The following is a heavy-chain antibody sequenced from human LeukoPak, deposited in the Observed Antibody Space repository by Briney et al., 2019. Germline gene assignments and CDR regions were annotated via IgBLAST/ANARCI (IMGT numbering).Heavy chain of an antibody. Sequence: SETLSLTCTVSGGSISSSSYYWGWIRQPPGKGLEWIGSIYYSGSTYYNPSLKSRATISVDTSKNQFSLKLSFVTAADTAVYYCARYYYDSSGYYGAFDIWGQGTMVTVSS. CDR1: GGSISSSSYY. D-gene: IGHD3-22*01. J-gene: IGHJ3*02. CDR2: IYYSGST. CDR3: ARYYYDSSGYYGAFDI. V-gene: IGHV4-39*07.